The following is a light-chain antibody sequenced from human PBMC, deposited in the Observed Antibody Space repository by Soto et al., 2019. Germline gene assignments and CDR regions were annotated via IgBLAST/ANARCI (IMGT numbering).Light chain of an antibody. CDR2: RSN. J-gene: IGLJ3*02. Sequence: QPVLTQPRSASGTPGQRVTISCSGSTSNIGTNYVYWYQQLPGTAPKLLIYRSNQRPSGVPDRFSGSKSGTSASLAISGLRSEDEADYYCAAWDDSLSGWVFGGGTKLTVL. CDR3: AAWDDSLSGWV. CDR1: TSNIGTNY. V-gene: IGLV1-47*01.